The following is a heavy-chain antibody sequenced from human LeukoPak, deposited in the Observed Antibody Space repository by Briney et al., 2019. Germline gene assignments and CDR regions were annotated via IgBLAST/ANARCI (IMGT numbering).Heavy chain of an antibody. Sequence: PSETLSLTCTVSGGSIGSYYWSWVRQPPGKGLEWIGYINYSGSTNHNPSLKSRVTTSVDTSKNQFSLKLSSVTAADTAVYYCARWTNIVATPGSAFDIWGQGTMVTVSS. D-gene: IGHD5-12*01. CDR3: ARWTNIVATPGSAFDI. J-gene: IGHJ3*02. V-gene: IGHV4-59*01. CDR2: INYSGST. CDR1: GGSIGSYY.